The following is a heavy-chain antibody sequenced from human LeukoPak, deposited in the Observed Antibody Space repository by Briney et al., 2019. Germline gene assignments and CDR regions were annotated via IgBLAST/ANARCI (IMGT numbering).Heavy chain of an antibody. Sequence: GASVKVSCKASGYTFTGYYMHWVRQAPGQGLEWMGWINPNSGGTNYAQKFQGRVTMTRDTSKNQFSLKLSSVTAADTAVYYCAREGDSSSVGWFDPWGQGTLVTVSS. D-gene: IGHD6-13*01. V-gene: IGHV1-2*02. CDR3: AREGDSSSVGWFDP. CDR2: INPNSGGT. J-gene: IGHJ5*02. CDR1: GYTFTGYY.